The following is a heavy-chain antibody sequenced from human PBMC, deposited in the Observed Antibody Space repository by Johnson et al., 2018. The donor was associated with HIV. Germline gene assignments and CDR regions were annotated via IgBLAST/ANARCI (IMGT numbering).Heavy chain of an antibody. J-gene: IGHJ3*02. V-gene: IGHV3-20*04. Sequence: VQLVESGGGLLRPGGSLSPSCAASGSTFDNYGLSWVRQAPGKGLEWASGFIWNVGSTVYADPLKGGFTISRDNAKTSLYLQMNSLRAEDTALYYCARVGESDAFDIWGQGTMVTVSS. CDR2: FIWNVGST. D-gene: IGHD3-16*01. CDR3: ARVGESDAFDI. CDR1: GSTFDNYG.